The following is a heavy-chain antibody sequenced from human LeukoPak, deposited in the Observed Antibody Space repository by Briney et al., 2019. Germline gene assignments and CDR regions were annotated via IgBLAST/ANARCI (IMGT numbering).Heavy chain of an antibody. J-gene: IGHJ4*02. V-gene: IGHV3-30-3*01. CDR1: GFTFSSYA. Sequence: GGSLRLSCAASGFTFSSYAMHWVRQAPGKGLEWVAVISYDGSNKYYADPVKGRFTISRDNSKNTLYLQMNSLRAEDTAVYYCARAVTVTTDLSSWGQGTLVTVSS. CDR2: ISYDGSNK. D-gene: IGHD4-17*01. CDR3: ARAVTVTTDLSS.